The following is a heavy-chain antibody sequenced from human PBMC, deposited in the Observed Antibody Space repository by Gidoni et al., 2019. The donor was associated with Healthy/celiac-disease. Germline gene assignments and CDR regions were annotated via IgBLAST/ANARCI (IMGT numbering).Heavy chain of an antibody. D-gene: IGHD6-19*01. Sequence: QVQLVESGGGVVQPGRSPRLSCAASGFTFSSYGMHWVRQAPGKGLEWVAVISYDGSNKYYADSVKGRFTISRDNSKNTLYLQMNSLRAEDTAVYYCAKDQSSGWYYFDYWGQGTLVTVSS. CDR2: ISYDGSNK. V-gene: IGHV3-30*18. CDR3: AKDQSSGWYYFDY. J-gene: IGHJ4*02. CDR1: GFTFSSYG.